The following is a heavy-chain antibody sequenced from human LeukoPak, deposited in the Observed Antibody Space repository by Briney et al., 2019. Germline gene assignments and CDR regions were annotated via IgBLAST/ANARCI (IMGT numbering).Heavy chain of an antibody. J-gene: IGHJ5*02. CDR3: AAGYCSSTSCYDWFDP. CDR1: GYTFTGYY. D-gene: IGHD2-2*01. Sequence: GASVKVSCKASGYTFTGYYMHWVRRAPGQGLEWMGWINPNSGGTNYAQKFQGRVTMTRDTSISTAYMELSRLRSDDTAVYYCAAGYCSSTSCYDWFDPWGQGTLVTVSS. V-gene: IGHV1-2*02. CDR2: INPNSGGT.